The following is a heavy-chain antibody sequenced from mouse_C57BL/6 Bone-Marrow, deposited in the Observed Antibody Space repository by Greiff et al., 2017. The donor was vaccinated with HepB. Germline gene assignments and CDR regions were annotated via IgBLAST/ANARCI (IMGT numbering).Heavy chain of an antibody. CDR2: IDPSDSYT. CDR1: GYTFTSYW. CDR3: ARNGTAWFAY. V-gene: IGHV1-59*01. Sequence: VQLQQPGAELVRPGTSVKLSCKASGYTFTSYWMHWVKQRPGQGLEWIGVIDPSDSYTNYNQKFKGKATLTLDTSSSTAYMQLSSLTSEDSAVYYCARNGTAWFAYWGQGTLVTVSA. J-gene: IGHJ3*01. D-gene: IGHD3-3*01.